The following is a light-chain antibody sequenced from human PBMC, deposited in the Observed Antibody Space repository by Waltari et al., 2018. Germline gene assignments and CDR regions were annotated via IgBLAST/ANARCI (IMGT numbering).Light chain of an antibody. CDR3: QQYNTWPS. CDR1: QNISTQ. CDR2: AAS. J-gene: IGKJ3*01. Sequence: SCRASQNISTQLVWYHHNPRQAPRLLIYAASTRATGTPARFSGHGSGTEFTLTISSLQSEDFALYYCQQYNTWPSFGPGTKVDIK. V-gene: IGKV3-15*01.